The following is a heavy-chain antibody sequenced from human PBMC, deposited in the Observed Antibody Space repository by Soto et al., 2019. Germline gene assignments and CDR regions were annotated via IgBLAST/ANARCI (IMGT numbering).Heavy chain of an antibody. CDR2: IKEDGSEA. CDR1: GFVFRGDL. Sequence: AGGALRLSCAASGFVFRGDLMSWGRQAPGKGLEWVANIKEDGSEANYVDSVKGRFAVSRDKDTNSLYLQLNSLTPEDTAVYYCARSRRQWFGGTLSYYFDFWGHGTLVTVSS. D-gene: IGHD3-10*01. CDR3: ARSRRQWFGGTLSYYFDF. V-gene: IGHV3-7*01. J-gene: IGHJ4*01.